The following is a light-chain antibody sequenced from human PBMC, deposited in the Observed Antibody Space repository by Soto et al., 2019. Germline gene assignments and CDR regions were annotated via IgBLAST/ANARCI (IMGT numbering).Light chain of an antibody. CDR1: QSISVW. J-gene: IGKJ1*01. CDR3: QQYNSYSPT. Sequence: DIQMNKSPSTLSASVGDRVTITCRASQSISVWLAWYQQKAGKAPNLLIYKASRLESGFPSRFSGSGSETEFTLTISGLQPGDSATYYCQQYNSYSPTFGQGTKVDIK. V-gene: IGKV1-5*03. CDR2: KAS.